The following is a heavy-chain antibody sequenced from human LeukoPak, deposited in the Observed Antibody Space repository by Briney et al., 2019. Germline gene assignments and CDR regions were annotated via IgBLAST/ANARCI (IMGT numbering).Heavy chain of an antibody. CDR3: ASMNSSGWDFDY. V-gene: IGHV1-69*04. J-gene: IGHJ4*02. D-gene: IGHD6-19*01. Sequence: SVKVSCKASGGTFSSYAISWVRQAPGQGLELMGRIITILGIANYAKKFQGRVTITADKSTSTAYMERSSLRSEDTAVYYCASMNSSGWDFDYWGQGTLVTVSS. CDR1: GGTFSSYA. CDR2: IITILGIA.